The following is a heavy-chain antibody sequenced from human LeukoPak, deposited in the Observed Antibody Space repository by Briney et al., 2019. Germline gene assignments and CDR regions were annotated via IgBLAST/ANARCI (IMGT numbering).Heavy chain of an antibody. Sequence: GGSLRLSCAASGFTFSSYGMSWVRQAPGKGLEWVSAISGSGGSTYYADSVKGRFTISRDNSKNTLYLQMNSLRAEDTAVYYCARGRGYSQSNWVDPWGQGTMVTVSA. CDR2: ISGSGGST. V-gene: IGHV3-23*01. D-gene: IGHD5-18*01. CDR1: GFTFSSYG. CDR3: ARGRGYSQSNWVDP. J-gene: IGHJ5*02.